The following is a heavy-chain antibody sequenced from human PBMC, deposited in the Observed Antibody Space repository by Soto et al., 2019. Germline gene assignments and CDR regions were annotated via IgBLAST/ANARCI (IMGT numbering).Heavy chain of an antibody. V-gene: IGHV4-39*01. D-gene: IGHD3-3*01. CDR1: GGSISSSSYY. CDR3: ARHVTIFGVVITLELDY. J-gene: IGHJ4*02. CDR2: IYYSGST. Sequence: SETLSLTCTVSGGSISSSSYYWGWIRQPPGKGLEWIGSIYYSGSTYYNPSLKSRVTISVDTSKNQFSLKLSSVTAADTAVYYCARHVTIFGVVITLELDYWGQGTLVTVSS.